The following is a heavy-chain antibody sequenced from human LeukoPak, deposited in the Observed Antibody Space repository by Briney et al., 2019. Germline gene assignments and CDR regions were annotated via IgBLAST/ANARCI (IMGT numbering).Heavy chain of an antibody. D-gene: IGHD2-2*01. J-gene: IGHJ5*02. V-gene: IGHV4-61*02. CDR2: IYTSGST. CDR3: AREGVVPAAIWFDP. Sequence: PSETLSLTCTVSGGSISSGSYYWSWIRQPAGKGLEWIGRIYTSGSTNYNPSLKSRVTISVDTSKNQFPLKLSSVTAADTAVYYCAREGVVPAAIWFDPWGQGTLVTVSS. CDR1: GGSISSGSYY.